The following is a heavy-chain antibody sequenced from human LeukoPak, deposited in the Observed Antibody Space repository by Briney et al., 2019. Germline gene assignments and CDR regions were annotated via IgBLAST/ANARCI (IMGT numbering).Heavy chain of an antibody. V-gene: IGHV3-48*04. CDR3: AKDDKRQGYCSSTSCFLDY. Sequence: GGSLRLSCAASGFTFSSYSMNWVRQAPGKGLEWVSYISSSSSTIYYADSVKGRFTISRDNAKNSLYLQMNSLRAEDTAVYYCAKDDKRQGYCSSTSCFLDYWGQGTLVTVSS. CDR2: ISSSSSTI. D-gene: IGHD2-2*01. J-gene: IGHJ4*02. CDR1: GFTFSSYS.